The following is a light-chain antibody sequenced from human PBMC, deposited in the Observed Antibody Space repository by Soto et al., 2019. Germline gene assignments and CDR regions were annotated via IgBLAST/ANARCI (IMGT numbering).Light chain of an antibody. CDR3: QSYDSSLSAVV. CDR1: SSNIGAGYD. Sequence: QSVLTQPPSVSGAPGQRVTISCTGSSSNIGAGYDVHWYQQLPGTAPKLLIYGNSNRPSGVPYRFSGSKSDTSATLAITGLQAEDAADYYCQSYDSSLSAVVFGGGTKVTVL. J-gene: IGLJ2*01. CDR2: GNS. V-gene: IGLV1-40*01.